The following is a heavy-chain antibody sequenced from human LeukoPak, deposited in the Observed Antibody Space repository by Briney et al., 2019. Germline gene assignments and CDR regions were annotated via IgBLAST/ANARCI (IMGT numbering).Heavy chain of an antibody. CDR2: IHQGGST. CDR1: GYSITSDYY. J-gene: IGHJ6*03. D-gene: IGHD6-13*01. Sequence: SETLSLTCTVSGYSITSDYYWGWIRQSPGKGLEWIGNIHQGGSTYYNPSLRSRLTMSVDMSKNQFSLKLSSVTAADTAVYYCARGAAAAGTYYYYYMDVWGKGTTVTVSS. V-gene: IGHV4-38-2*02. CDR3: ARGAAAAGTYYYYYMDV.